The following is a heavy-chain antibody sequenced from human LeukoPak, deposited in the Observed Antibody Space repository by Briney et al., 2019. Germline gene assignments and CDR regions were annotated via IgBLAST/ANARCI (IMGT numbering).Heavy chain of an antibody. V-gene: IGHV1-69*13. CDR3: ARVLRPYYDFWSGYYADYYYYYMDV. CDR2: IIPIFGTA. CDR1: GGTFSSYA. J-gene: IGHJ6*03. D-gene: IGHD3-3*01. Sequence: ASVKVSCKASGGTFSSYAISWVRQAPGQGLEWMGGIIPIFGTANYAQKFQGGVTITADESTSTAYMELSSLRSEDTAVYYCARVLRPYYDFWSGYYADYYYYYMDVWGKGTTVTVSS.